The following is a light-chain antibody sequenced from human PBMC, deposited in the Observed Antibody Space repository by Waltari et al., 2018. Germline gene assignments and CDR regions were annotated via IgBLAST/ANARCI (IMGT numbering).Light chain of an antibody. J-gene: IGKJ1*01. V-gene: IGKV3-15*01. Sequence: ETVMTQSPATLSVSPGERATLTCRASQSISTNLAWYQQKPGQAPRLLIYGSSARATVIPAKFRGSGSGTEFTLTISSLQSEDFAVYYCQQYNNWPRTFGQGTKVEIK. CDR3: QQYNNWPRT. CDR2: GSS. CDR1: QSISTN.